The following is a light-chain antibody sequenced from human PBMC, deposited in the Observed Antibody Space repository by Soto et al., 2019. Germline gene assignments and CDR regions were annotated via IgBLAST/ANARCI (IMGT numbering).Light chain of an antibody. CDR2: DVN. Sequence: QSALTQPASVSGSPGQSITISCTGTSSDVGGYNYVSWYQHHPGKAPKLKMYDVNNRPSGVSNRFSGYKAVNTASLTISGLQAEDEADYYCSSYTGSSTLLVFGGGTKLTVL. CDR1: SSDVGGYNY. J-gene: IGLJ2*01. CDR3: SSYTGSSTLLV. V-gene: IGLV2-14*03.